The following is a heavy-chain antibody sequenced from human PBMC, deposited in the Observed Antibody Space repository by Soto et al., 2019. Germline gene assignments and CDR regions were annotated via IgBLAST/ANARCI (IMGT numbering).Heavy chain of an antibody. V-gene: IGHV4-31*03. CDR1: GGSISSGGYY. J-gene: IGHJ6*03. D-gene: IGHD2-8*01. CDR3: ARLWPLYCTNGVCYNYYYYYLDV. CDR2: IYYSGST. Sequence: LSLTCTVSGGSISSGGYYWSWIRQHPGKGLGWIGYIYYSGSTYYNPSLKSGVTISVDTSKNEFSLKLSSVTAADTAVYHCARLWPLYCTNGVCYNYYYYYLDVWGKVPRSPSP.